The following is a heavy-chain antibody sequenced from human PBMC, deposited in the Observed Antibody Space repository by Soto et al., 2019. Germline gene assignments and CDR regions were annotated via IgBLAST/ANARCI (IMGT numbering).Heavy chain of an antibody. D-gene: IGHD2-2*01. V-gene: IGHV3-30*18. CDR3: AKDRGLSLVQPSAQHP. J-gene: IGHJ5*02. Sequence: QVQLVESGGGVVQPGRSLSLSCAASGFTFSGFGMHWVRQAPGKGLVLVAVISYDGNNKYYAYSVKGRFIISRDNSQNSLYLQMNRLRREDTAVYYCAKDRGLSLVQPSAQHPWGLGTLLAVS. CDR2: ISYDGNNK. CDR1: GFTFSGFG.